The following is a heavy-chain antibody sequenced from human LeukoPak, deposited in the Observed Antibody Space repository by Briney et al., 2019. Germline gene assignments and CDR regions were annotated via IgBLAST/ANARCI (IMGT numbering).Heavy chain of an antibody. Sequence: ASVKVSCTVSGYTLTELSMHWVRQAPGKGLEWMGGFDPEDGETIYAQKFQGRVTMIEDTSTDTAYMELSSLRSEDTAVYYCARDLVPAARGLDPWGQGTLVTVSS. CDR1: GYTLTELS. D-gene: IGHD2-2*01. V-gene: IGHV1-24*01. CDR3: ARDLVPAARGLDP. CDR2: FDPEDGET. J-gene: IGHJ5*02.